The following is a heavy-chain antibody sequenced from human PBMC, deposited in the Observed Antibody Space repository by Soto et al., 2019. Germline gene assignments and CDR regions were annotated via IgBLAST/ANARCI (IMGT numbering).Heavy chain of an antibody. CDR3: ARDFGNPKGRLDP. Sequence: EVQLVESGGGLVQPGGSLRLSCAASGFTLNNYWVTWVRQAPGKGLEWVANINHDGSEKYYVDSVKGRFTIFRDNTKNSLFLQMNSLRAEYTDFYYCARDFGNPKGRLDPWGQGILVTVSS. CDR1: GFTLNNYW. CDR2: INHDGSEK. V-gene: IGHV3-7*01. J-gene: IGHJ5*02. D-gene: IGHD3-10*01.